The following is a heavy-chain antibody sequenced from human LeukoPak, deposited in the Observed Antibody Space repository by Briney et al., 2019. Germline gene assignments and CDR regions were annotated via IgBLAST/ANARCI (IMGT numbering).Heavy chain of an antibody. V-gene: IGHV3-23*01. D-gene: IGHD6-13*01. CDR3: AKSIAAAGTSFDY. Sequence: GGSLRLSCAASGFTFSNHGMNWVRQAPGKGLEWVSGISPSGDITYYADSVKGRFTISRDNSKNTLYLEVISLTAEDTAVYYCAKSIAAAGTSFDYWGQGTLVTVSS. J-gene: IGHJ4*02. CDR1: GFTFSNHG. CDR2: ISPSGDIT.